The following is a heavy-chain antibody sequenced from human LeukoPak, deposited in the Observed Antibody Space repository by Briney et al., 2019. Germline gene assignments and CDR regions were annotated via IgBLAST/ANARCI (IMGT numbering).Heavy chain of an antibody. J-gene: IGHJ4*02. CDR2: IYYSGST. D-gene: IGHD3-22*01. CDR3: ARVTGYMIEDYFDY. Sequence: SETLSLTCTVSGGSISSYYWSWIRQPPGKGLEWIGNIYYSGSTNYNPSLKSRVTISVDTSKNQFSLKLSSVTAADTAVYYCARVTGYMIEDYFDYWGQGTLVTVSS. V-gene: IGHV4-59*12. CDR1: GGSISSYY.